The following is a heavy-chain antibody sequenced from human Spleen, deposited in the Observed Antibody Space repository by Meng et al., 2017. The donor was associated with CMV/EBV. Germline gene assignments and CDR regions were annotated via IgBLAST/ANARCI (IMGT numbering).Heavy chain of an antibody. D-gene: IGHD5-12*01. V-gene: IGHV3-53*01. CDR3: AKHKREWLRSEGHY. J-gene: IGHJ4*02. CDR1: GFTVSSNY. CDR2: IYGGGST. Sequence: GGSLRLSCAASGFTVSSNYMSWVRQAPGKGLEWVSVIYGGGSTYYADSVKGRFTISRDNSKNTLYLQMNSLRAEDTAVYYCAKHKREWLRSEGHYWGQGTLVTVSS.